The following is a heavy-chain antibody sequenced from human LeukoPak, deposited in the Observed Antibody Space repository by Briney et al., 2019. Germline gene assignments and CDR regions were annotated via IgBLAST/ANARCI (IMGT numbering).Heavy chain of an antibody. CDR3: ARGDWDHFDY. Sequence: KPSETLSLTCTVSGGSISSYYWSWIRQPPGKGLEWIGYIYYSGSTNYNPSLRSRVTISVDTSKNQFSLKLSSVTAADTAVYYCARGDWDHFDYWGQGTLVTVSS. D-gene: IGHD2-21*01. CDR2: IYYSGST. CDR1: GGSISSYY. J-gene: IGHJ4*02. V-gene: IGHV4-59*01.